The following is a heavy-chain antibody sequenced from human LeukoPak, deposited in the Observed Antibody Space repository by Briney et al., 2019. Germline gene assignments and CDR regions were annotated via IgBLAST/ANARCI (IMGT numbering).Heavy chain of an antibody. Sequence: GGSLRLSCAASGFTVSSNYMSWVRQAPRKGLEWVSVIYSGGSTYYADSVKGRFTISRDNSKNTLYLQMNSLRAEDTAVYYCARADRGGAITFDYWGQGTLVTVSS. CDR3: ARADRGGAITFDY. V-gene: IGHV3-53*01. CDR1: GFTVSSNY. J-gene: IGHJ4*02. CDR2: IYSGGST. D-gene: IGHD3-16*01.